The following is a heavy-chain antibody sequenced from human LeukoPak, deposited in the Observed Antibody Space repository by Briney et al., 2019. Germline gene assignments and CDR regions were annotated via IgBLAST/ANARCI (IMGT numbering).Heavy chain of an antibody. Sequence: SETLSLTCIVSGGSISSYYWSWIRQPPGRGLEWIGYIYYTGSTNYNPSLKSRVTISVDTSKTQFSLKLGSVTAADTAVYYCARTRRDAYLSADVDYWGQGTLVTVSS. J-gene: IGHJ4*02. CDR3: ARTRRDAYLSADVDY. CDR1: GGSISSYY. D-gene: IGHD5-24*01. CDR2: IYYTGST. V-gene: IGHV4-59*01.